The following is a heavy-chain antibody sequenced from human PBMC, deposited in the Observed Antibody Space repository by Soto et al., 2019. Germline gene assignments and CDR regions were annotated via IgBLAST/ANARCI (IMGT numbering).Heavy chain of an antibody. CDR1: GFTFSSYA. J-gene: IGHJ4*02. CDR2: ISYDGSNK. D-gene: IGHD2-2*01. Sequence: QAQLVESGGGVVQPGRSLRLSCAASGFTFSSYAMHWVRQAPGKGLEWVAVISYDGSNKYYVDSVKGRFTISRDNSNKRLYLEMNGVSDEEQAVYYCPRYPVPPVDYWGQGTLVTVSS. CDR3: PRYPVPPVDY. V-gene: IGHV3-30-3*01.